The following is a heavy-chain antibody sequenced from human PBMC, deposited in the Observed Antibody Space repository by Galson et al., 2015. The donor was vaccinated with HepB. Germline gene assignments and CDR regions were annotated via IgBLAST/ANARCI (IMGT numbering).Heavy chain of an antibody. D-gene: IGHD3-10*01. Sequence: SLRLSCAASGFTFEDYAMHWVRQVPGKGLEWVSGISWKSDFTGYADSVRGRFTISRDNAKYSLYLQVNSLRAEDTALYYCAQDLTYYYGSGSYFVGMDVWGQGTTVTVSS. CDR2: ISWKSDFT. CDR1: GFTFEDYA. V-gene: IGHV3-9*01. CDR3: AQDLTYYYGSGSYFVGMDV. J-gene: IGHJ6*02.